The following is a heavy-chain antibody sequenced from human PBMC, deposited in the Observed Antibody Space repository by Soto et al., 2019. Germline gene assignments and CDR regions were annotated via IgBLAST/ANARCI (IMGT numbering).Heavy chain of an antibody. CDR3: ARSKAAKDGLFDY. CDR2: IYYSGST. Sequence: QVQLQESGPGLVKPSETLSLTCTVSGGSISSYYWSWIRQPPGKGLEWIGDIYYSGSTNYNPSLKSRVTISVDTSKNQFSLKLSSVTAADTAVYYCARSKAAKDGLFDYWGQGTLVTVSS. J-gene: IGHJ4*02. V-gene: IGHV4-59*01. CDR1: GGSISSYY. D-gene: IGHD2-15*01.